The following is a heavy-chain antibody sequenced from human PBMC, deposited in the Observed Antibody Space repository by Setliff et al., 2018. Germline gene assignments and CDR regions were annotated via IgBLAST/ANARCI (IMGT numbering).Heavy chain of an antibody. D-gene: IGHD3-22*01. Sequence: GESLKISCKGSGYSFTSYWIGWVRQMPGKGLEWMGIIYPGDSDTRYSPSFQGQVTISADKSISTAYLQWSSLKASDTAMYYCASTLYYYDSSDYGAMGYWGQGTLVTAPQ. CDR1: GYSFTSYW. V-gene: IGHV5-51*01. J-gene: IGHJ4*02. CDR3: ASTLYYYDSSDYGAMGY. CDR2: IYPGDSDT.